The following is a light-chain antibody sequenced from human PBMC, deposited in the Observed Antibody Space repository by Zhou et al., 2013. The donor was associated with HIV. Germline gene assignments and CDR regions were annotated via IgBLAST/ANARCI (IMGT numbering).Light chain of an antibody. CDR2: AAS. CDR1: QGISSY. J-gene: IGKJ4*01. CDR3: QQSYSTPLT. Sequence: IQLTQSPSSLSASVGDRVTITCRASQGISSYLAWYQQKPGKAPKLLIYAASTLQSGVPSRFSGSGSGTEFTLTISSLQPVDFATYFCQQSYSTPLTFGGGTRVEIK. V-gene: IGKV1-39*01.